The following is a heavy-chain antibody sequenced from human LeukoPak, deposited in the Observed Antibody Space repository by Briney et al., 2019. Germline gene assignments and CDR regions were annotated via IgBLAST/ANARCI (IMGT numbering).Heavy chain of an antibody. J-gene: IGHJ3*02. CDR2: IIPILGIA. CDR3: ARYPHEDIVATMELFDI. Sequence: SVNVSCKAYGGTFSSYAISWVRQAPGQGLEWMGRIIPILGIANYAKKFQGRVTITADKSTSTAYIELSSLRSEDTAVYYCARYPHEDIVATMELFDIWGQGTMVTVSS. V-gene: IGHV1-69*04. D-gene: IGHD5-12*01. CDR1: GGTFSSYA.